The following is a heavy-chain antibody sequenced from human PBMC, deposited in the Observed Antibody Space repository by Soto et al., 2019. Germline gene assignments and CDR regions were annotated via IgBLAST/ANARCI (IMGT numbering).Heavy chain of an antibody. Sequence: QLQLQESGSGLVKPSQTLSLTCAVSGGSISSGGYSWSWIRQPPGKGLDWIGYIYHSGSTYYNPSLKGRVTIPVARSKNQFSLNMSSVTAADTAVYYCVRAPDYWGQGTMVTVSS. CDR1: GGSISSGGYS. CDR2: IYHSGST. V-gene: IGHV4-30-2*01. J-gene: IGHJ4*02. CDR3: VRAPDY.